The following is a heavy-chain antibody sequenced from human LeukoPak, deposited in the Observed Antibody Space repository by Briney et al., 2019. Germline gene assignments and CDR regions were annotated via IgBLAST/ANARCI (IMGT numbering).Heavy chain of an antibody. Sequence: PGGPLRLSCAASGFTFSSYSMNWVRQAPGKGLEWVTVISSDGNDQHYADSVKGRFTISRDNSKNTVFLQMNNLRIEDTAVYYCARDFDQGGADYHVAYWGQGTLVTVSS. CDR2: ISSDGNDQ. CDR3: ARDFDQGGADYHVAY. D-gene: IGHD3-9*01. J-gene: IGHJ4*02. V-gene: IGHV3-30*03. CDR1: GFTFSSYS.